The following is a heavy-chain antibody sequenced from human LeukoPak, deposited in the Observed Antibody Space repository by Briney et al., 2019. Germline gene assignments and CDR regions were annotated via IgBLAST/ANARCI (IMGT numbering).Heavy chain of an antibody. D-gene: IGHD1-26*01. CDR3: ASSSGSPITPFDY. CDR2: INHSGST. J-gene: IGHJ4*02. CDR1: GGSFSGYY. Sequence: SETLSLTCAVYGGSFSGYYWSWIRQPPGKGLEWIGEINHSGSTNYSPSLKSRVTISVDTSKNQFSLKLSSVTAADTAVYYCASSSGSPITPFDYWGQGTLVTVSS. V-gene: IGHV4-34*01.